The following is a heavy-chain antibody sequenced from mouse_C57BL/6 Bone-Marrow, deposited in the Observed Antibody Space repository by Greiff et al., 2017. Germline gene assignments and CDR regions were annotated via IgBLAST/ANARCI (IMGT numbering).Heavy chain of an antibody. CDR2: IDPENGDT. J-gene: IGHJ4*01. Sequence: EVQLQQSGAELVRPGASVKLSCTASGFNIKDDYMHWVKQRPEQGLEWIGWIDPENGDTEYASKFQGKATITADTSSNTAYLQLSSLTSEDTAVYYCTTIFSRDYWGQGTSVTVSS. CDR3: TTIFSRDY. V-gene: IGHV14-4*01. CDR1: GFNIKDDY.